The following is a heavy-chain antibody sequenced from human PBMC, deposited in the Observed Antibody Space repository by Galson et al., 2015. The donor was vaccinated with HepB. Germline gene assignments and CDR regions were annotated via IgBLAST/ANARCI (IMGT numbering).Heavy chain of an antibody. V-gene: IGHV3-30*18. Sequence: SLRLSCAASGITFSSYGMHWVRQALGKGLEWVAVISYDGGTKYYADSVKGRFTISRDNSKNTVYLHMNSLRAEDTAVYYCAKANDFWTAFSGDYWGQGTLVTVSS. D-gene: IGHD3/OR15-3a*01. CDR1: GITFSSYG. CDR3: AKANDFWTAFSGDY. CDR2: ISYDGGTK. J-gene: IGHJ4*02.